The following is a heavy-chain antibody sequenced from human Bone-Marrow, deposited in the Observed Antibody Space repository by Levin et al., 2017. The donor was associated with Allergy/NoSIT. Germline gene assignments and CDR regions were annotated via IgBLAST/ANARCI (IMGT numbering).Heavy chain of an antibody. J-gene: IGHJ6*02. V-gene: IGHV4-61*01. CDR1: GGSVSSGSHH. CDR2: IHYSGST. D-gene: IGHD2-2*01. CDR3: ARDRVIPATGGNYYYYGMDV. Sequence: TSETLSLTCTVSGGSVSSGSHHWSWIRQPPGRGLEWIGCIHYSGSTKYNPSLKSRVTISVDTSKNQASLKLSSVTAADTAIYYCARDRVIPATGGNYYYYGMDVWGQGTTVTVSS.